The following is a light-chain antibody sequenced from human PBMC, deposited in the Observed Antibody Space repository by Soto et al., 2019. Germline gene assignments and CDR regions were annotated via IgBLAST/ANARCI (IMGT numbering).Light chain of an antibody. J-gene: IGLJ1*01. CDR1: SGHIGGYDY. Sequence: QSALTQPAPVSGSPGQSITISCTGTSGHIGGYDYVSWYQQHPGKAPKLMIYDVSNRPSGVSNRFSGSKSGTTASLTISGLQAEDEADYYCSSYTSSNTYVFGTGTKLTVL. V-gene: IGLV2-14*03. CDR3: SSYTSSNTYV. CDR2: DVS.